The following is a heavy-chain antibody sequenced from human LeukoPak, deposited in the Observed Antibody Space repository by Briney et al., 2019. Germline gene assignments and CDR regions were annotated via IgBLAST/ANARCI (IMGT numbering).Heavy chain of an antibody. CDR2: IRYDGSNK. Sequence: GGSLRLSCAASGFIFSSYGMHWVRQAPGKGLEWVAFIRYDGSNKYYADSVKGRFTISRDNSKNTLYLQMNSLRAEGTAVYYCARAHYSSFDYWGQGTLVTVSS. CDR1: GFIFSSYG. J-gene: IGHJ4*02. CDR3: ARAHYSSFDY. V-gene: IGHV3-30*02. D-gene: IGHD3-22*01.